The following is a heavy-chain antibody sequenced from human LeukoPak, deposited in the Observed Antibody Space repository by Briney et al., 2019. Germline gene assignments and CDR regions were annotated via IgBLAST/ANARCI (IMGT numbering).Heavy chain of an antibody. J-gene: IGHJ4*02. CDR3: ARLYYDFWSGYYGFDY. V-gene: IGHV4-59*01. Sequence: KPSETLSLTCTVSGGSISSYYWSWIRQPPGKGLEWIGYIYYSGSTNYNPSLKSRVTISVDTSKNQFSLKLSSVTAADTAVYYCARLYYDFWSGYYGFDYWGQGTLVTVSS. CDR2: IYYSGST. CDR1: GGSISSYY. D-gene: IGHD3-3*01.